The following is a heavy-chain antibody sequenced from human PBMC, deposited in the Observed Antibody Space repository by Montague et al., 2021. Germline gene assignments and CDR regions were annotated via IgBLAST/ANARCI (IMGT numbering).Heavy chain of an antibody. J-gene: IGHJ5*02. CDR1: SGSIFHAH. D-gene: IGHD3-10*01. V-gene: IGHV4-59*08. Sequence: SETLSLTCTVSSGSIFHAHWSWVRQPPGKGLEWPGSMFYGGATSNNPSLKSRVTMSIDTSTNQFSLKLSFVTAADTAVYYCAKQDYFVSGTSYKGFDPWGQGILVTVFS. CDR3: AKQDYFVSGTSYKGFDP. CDR2: MFYGGAT.